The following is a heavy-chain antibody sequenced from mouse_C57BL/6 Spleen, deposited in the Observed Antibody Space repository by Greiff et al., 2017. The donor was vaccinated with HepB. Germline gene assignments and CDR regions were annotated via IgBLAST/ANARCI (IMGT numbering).Heavy chain of an antibody. CDR2: INPSDSYT. D-gene: IGHD2-14*01. V-gene: IGHV1-50*01. Sequence: VQLQQPGAELVKPGASVKLSCKASGYTFTSYWMQWVKQRPGQGLEWIGGINPSDSYTNYNQKFKGKATLTVDTSSSTAYMQLSSLTSEDSAVYYCARRGTSPFDYGGQGTTLTVSS. CDR1: GYTFTSYW. J-gene: IGHJ2*01. CDR3: ARRGTSPFDY.